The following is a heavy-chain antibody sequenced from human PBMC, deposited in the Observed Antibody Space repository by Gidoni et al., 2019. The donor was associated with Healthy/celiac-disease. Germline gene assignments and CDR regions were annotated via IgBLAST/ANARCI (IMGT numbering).Heavy chain of an antibody. V-gene: IGHV3-9*01. CDR1: GFTFDDYA. CDR3: AKDILRPAAGREYAFDI. J-gene: IGHJ3*02. CDR2: ISWNSGSI. Sequence: EVQLVESGGGLVQPGRSLRLPSAASGFTFDDYAMHWVRQDPGKGLEWVSCISWNSGSIGYAESVKGRFTNSRDNAKNSLYLQMNSLRAEDTALYYCAKDILRPAAGREYAFDIWGQGTMVTVSS. D-gene: IGHD6-13*01.